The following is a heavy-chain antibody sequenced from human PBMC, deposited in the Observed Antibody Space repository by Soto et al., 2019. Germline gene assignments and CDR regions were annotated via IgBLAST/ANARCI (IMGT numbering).Heavy chain of an antibody. CDR1: CYTFTTYD. CDR2: MDPDSGST. Sequence: ASVKVSCKASCYTFTTYDINWVRQAPGQGLEWLGWMDPDSGSTGYAQNFQGRITMTRNISRNTAHMELSSLQSEDTAVYYCARERKFDFWRKGLDVWGQGTTVTVSS. CDR3: ARERKFDFWRKGLDV. J-gene: IGHJ6*02. V-gene: IGHV1-8*01. D-gene: IGHD3-3*01.